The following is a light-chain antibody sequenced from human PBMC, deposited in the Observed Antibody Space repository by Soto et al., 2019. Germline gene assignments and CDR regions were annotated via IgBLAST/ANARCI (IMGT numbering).Light chain of an antibody. Sequence: QSVLTQPPSASGTPGQRVTISCSGSSSRIGTNHVYWYQHLPGTAPKLLIYRNNQRPSGVPDRFSGSKSGTSASLAISGLRSEDEADYYCAAWDDSLSGWVFGGGTKLTVL. CDR2: RNN. J-gene: IGLJ3*02. CDR3: AAWDDSLSGWV. V-gene: IGLV1-47*01. CDR1: SSRIGTNH.